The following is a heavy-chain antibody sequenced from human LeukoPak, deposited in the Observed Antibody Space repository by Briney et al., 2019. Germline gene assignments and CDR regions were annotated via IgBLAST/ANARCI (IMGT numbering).Heavy chain of an antibody. Sequence: GGSLRLCCAASGFTFSSYAMHWVRQAPGKGLEWVSGISWNSGSIGYADSVKGRFTISRDNAKNSLYLQMNSLRAEDMALYYCAKDGSHWAAFDIWGQGTMVTVSS. D-gene: IGHD2-15*01. CDR2: ISWNSGSI. V-gene: IGHV3-9*03. J-gene: IGHJ3*02. CDR1: GFTFSSYA. CDR3: AKDGSHWAAFDI.